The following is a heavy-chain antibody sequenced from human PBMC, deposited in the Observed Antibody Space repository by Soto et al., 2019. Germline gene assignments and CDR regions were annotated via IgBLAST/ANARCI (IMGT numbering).Heavy chain of an antibody. CDR2: IKQDGSEK. CDR1: GFTFSSYW. CDR3: ARDKYYDFWSGYSVYGMDV. V-gene: IGHV3-7*01. J-gene: IGHJ6*02. D-gene: IGHD3-3*01. Sequence: RRLSCAASGFTFSSYWMSWVRQAPGKGLEWVANIKQDGSEKYYVDSVKGRFTISRDNAKNSLYLQMNSLRAEDTAVYYCARDKYYDFWSGYSVYGMDVWGQGTTVTVSS.